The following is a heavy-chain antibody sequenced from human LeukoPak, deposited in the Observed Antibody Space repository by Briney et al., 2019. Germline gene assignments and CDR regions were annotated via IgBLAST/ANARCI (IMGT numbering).Heavy chain of an antibody. CDR2: ISSSGSTI. V-gene: IGHV3-48*03. CDR3: ARYEGRTDHFDY. CDR1: GFTFSSYE. D-gene: IGHD3-10*01. J-gene: IGHJ4*02. Sequence: GGSLRLSCAASGFTFSSYEMNWVRQAPGKGLEWVSYISSSGSTIYYADSVKGRFTISRDNAKNSLYLQMNSLRAEDTAVYYCARYEGRTDHFDYWGQGTLVTVSS.